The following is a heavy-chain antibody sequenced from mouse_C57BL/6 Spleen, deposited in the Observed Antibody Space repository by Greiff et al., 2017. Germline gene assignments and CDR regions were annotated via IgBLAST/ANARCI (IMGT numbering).Heavy chain of an antibody. J-gene: IGHJ1*03. CDR3: ARGYGNYPSYWYFDV. Sequence: EVQLQQSGPALVKPSQTVSLTCTVTGYSITNGNHWWNWIRQVSGSKLEWIGYISSSGSTDSNPSLKSRISITRDTSKNQLFLQVNSVTTEDIATYYCARGYGNYPSYWYFDVWGTGTTVTVSS. CDR1: GYSITNGNHW. V-gene: IGHV3-4*01. D-gene: IGHD2-1*01. CDR2: ISSSGST.